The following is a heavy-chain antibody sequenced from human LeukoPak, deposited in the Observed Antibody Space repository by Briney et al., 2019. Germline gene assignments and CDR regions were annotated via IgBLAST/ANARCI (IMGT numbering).Heavy chain of an antibody. CDR2: IKQDGSEK. J-gene: IGHJ6*02. CDR3: ARMDGTAGFFGYYYGMDV. Sequence: PGGSLRLSCAASGFTFSSYWMSWVRQAPGKGLEWVANIKQDGSEKYYVDSVKGRFTISRDNAKDSLYLQMNSLRAEDTAVYYCARMDGTAGFFGYYYGMDVWGQGITVTVSS. D-gene: IGHD1-7*01. V-gene: IGHV3-7*03. CDR1: GFTFSSYW.